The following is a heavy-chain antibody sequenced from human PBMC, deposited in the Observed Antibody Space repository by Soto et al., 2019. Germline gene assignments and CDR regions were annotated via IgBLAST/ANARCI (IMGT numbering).Heavy chain of an antibody. V-gene: IGHV1-46*01. D-gene: IGHD4-17*01. Sequence: QVQLVQSGAEVKKPGASVKVSCKASGYTFTSYYMHWVRQAPGQGLEWMGIINPSGGSTSYAQKFQGRVTMTRDTSTSTVYMELSSLRSEDTAVYYCARGGSGDYGGRDWFDPWGQGTLVTVSS. CDR2: INPSGGST. CDR3: ARGGSGDYGGRDWFDP. CDR1: GYTFTSYY. J-gene: IGHJ5*02.